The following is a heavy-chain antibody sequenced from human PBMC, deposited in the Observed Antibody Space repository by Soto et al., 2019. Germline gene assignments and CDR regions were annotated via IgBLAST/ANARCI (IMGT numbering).Heavy chain of an antibody. CDR1: GYTFTSYG. Sequence: ASVKVSCKASGYTFTSYGISWVRQAPGQGLEWMGWISAYNGNTNYAQKLQGRVTMTTDISTSTAYMELRSLRSDDTAIYYCARDPLGAHLKILAVPFDIWGKGKMV. V-gene: IGHV1-18*01. CDR2: ISAYNGNT. CDR3: ARDPLGAHLKILAVPFDI. J-gene: IGHJ3*02. D-gene: IGHD3-16*01.